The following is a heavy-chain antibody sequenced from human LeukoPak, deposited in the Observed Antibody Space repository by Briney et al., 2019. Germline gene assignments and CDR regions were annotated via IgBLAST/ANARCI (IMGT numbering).Heavy chain of an antibody. V-gene: IGHV4-39*01. CDR2: IYYSGST. CDR1: GGSISSSSYY. J-gene: IGHJ4*02. CDR3: ARLVECVCSGGSCYSVYFHY. D-gene: IGHD2-15*01. Sequence: SETLSLACTVSGGSISSSSYYWGWIRQPPGKELEWIGSIYYSGSTYYNPSLKSRVTISVDTSKNQFFLKLSSVTAADTAVYYCARLVECVCSGGSCYSVYFHYWSQGTLLSVSS.